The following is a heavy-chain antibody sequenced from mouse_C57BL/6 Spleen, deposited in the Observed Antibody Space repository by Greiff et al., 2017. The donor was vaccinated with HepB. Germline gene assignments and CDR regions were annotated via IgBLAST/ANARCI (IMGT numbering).Heavy chain of an antibody. CDR3: AREGLSWGSSPWFAY. Sequence: QVQLQQPGTELVKPGASVKLSCKASGYTFTSYWMHWVKQRPGQGLEWIGNINPSNGGTNYNEKFKSKATLTGDKSSSTGYMQRSSLTSEDSAVYYCAREGLSWGSSPWFAYWGQGTLVTVSA. V-gene: IGHV1-53*01. J-gene: IGHJ3*01. D-gene: IGHD1-1*01. CDR2: INPSNGGT. CDR1: GYTFTSYW.